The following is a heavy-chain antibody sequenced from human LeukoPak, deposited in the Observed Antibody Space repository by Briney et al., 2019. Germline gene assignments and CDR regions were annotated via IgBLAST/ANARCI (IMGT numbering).Heavy chain of an antibody. CDR1: GFTVIGNS. J-gene: IGHJ4*02. V-gene: IGHV3-53*01. Sequence: GGSLRLSCTVSGFTVIGNSLSGVRQPPGKGLEWVSFIYSDNTHYSDSVKGRFTISRDNSKNTLYLQMNSLRAEDTAVYYCARRAGAYSPPYDYWGQGTLVTVSS. CDR2: IYSDNT. D-gene: IGHD4/OR15-4a*01. CDR3: ARRAGAYSPPYDY.